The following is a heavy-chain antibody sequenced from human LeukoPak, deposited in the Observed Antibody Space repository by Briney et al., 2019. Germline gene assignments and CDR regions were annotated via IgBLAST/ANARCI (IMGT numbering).Heavy chain of an antibody. CDR1: GGSISSYY. CDR2: IYTSGST. Sequence: SETLSLTCTVSGGSISSYYWSWIWQPAGKGLEWIGRIYTSGSTNYNPSLKSRVTMSVDTSSNQFSLKLSSVTAADTAVYYCARDTAAAGTLFDYWGQGTLVTVSS. J-gene: IGHJ4*02. V-gene: IGHV4-4*07. D-gene: IGHD6-13*01. CDR3: ARDTAAAGTLFDY.